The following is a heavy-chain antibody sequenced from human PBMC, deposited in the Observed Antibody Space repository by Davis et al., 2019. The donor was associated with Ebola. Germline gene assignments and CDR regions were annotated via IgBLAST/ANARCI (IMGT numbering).Heavy chain of an antibody. J-gene: IGHJ4*02. CDR1: GGSFSGYY. D-gene: IGHD6-19*01. CDR2: INHSGST. CDR3: ARRYPLLYSSGWTDY. Sequence: SETLSLTCAVYGGSFSGYYWSWIRQPPGKGLEWIGEINHSGSTNYNPSLKSRVTISVDTSKNQFSLKLSSVTAADTAVYYCARRYPLLYSSGWTDYWGQGTLVTISS. V-gene: IGHV4-34*01.